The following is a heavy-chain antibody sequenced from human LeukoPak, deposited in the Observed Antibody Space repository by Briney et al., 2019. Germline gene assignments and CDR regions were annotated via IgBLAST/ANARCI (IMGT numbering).Heavy chain of an antibody. J-gene: IGHJ6*02. CDR2: IIPILGIA. V-gene: IGHV1-69*04. D-gene: IGHD2-21*01. CDR1: GGTFSSYA. Sequence: SVKVSCKASGGTFSSYAISWVRQAPGQGFEWMGRIIPILGIANYAQKFQGRVTITADKSTSTAYMELSSLRSEDTAVYYCARVVVGNHYYYYGMDVWGQGTTVTVSS. CDR3: ARVVVGNHYYYYGMDV.